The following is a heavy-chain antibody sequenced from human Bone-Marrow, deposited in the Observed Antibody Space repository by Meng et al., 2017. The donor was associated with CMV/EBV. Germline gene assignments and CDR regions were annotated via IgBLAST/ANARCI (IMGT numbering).Heavy chain of an antibody. V-gene: IGHV3-21*01. CDR1: GFTFSSYS. Sequence: GGSLRLSCAISGFTFSSYSMNWVRQAPGKGLEWVSSISDSSDYTYYADSVEGRFTISRDNAKKSLHLQMNSLRAEDTAVYYCARAYGPRIVGTTLDYWGRGTLVTVSS. J-gene: IGHJ4*02. CDR3: ARAYGPRIVGTTLDY. CDR2: ISDSSDYT. D-gene: IGHD1-26*01.